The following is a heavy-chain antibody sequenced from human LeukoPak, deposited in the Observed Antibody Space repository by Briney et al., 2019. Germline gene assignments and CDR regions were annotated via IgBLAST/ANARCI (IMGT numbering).Heavy chain of an antibody. D-gene: IGHD3-16*02. CDR2: IYYSGST. V-gene: IGHV4-59*08. J-gene: IGHJ4*02. Sequence: SETLSLTCTVSGGSISSYYWSWIRQPPGRGLEWIGYIYYSGSTNYNPSLKSRVTISVDTSKNQFSLKLSSVTAADTAVYYCARIYYDYVWGSYRYHFDYWGQGTLVTVSS. CDR1: GGSISSYY. CDR3: ARIYYDYVWGSYRYHFDY.